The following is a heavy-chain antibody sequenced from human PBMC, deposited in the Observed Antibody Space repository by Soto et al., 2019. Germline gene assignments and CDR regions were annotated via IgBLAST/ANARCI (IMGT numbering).Heavy chain of an antibody. CDR2: ISAHNGNT. V-gene: IGHV1-18*01. CDR1: GYTFTSYG. J-gene: IGHJ4*02. CDR3: ARGRYGDY. D-gene: IGHD1-1*01. Sequence: HVHLVQSGAEVKKPGASVKVSCKASGYTFTSYGITWVRQAPGQGLEWMGWISAHNGNTDYAQKLQGRVIVTRDTSTSTAYMELRSLRSDDRAVYYCARGRYGDYWGQGTLVSVSS.